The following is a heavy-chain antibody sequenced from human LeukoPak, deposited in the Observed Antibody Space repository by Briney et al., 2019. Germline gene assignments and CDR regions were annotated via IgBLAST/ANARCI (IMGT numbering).Heavy chain of an antibody. D-gene: IGHD3-10*01. J-gene: IGHJ4*02. CDR3: VRDNYGVDY. V-gene: IGHV3-74*01. Sequence: GGSLRLSCAASGFTFRNYWMQWVRQAPGKGLVWVSHITSDGTTRTYADSVKGRFTIPRDNAKNTLYLQMNSLRAEDTAVYYCVRDNYGVDYWGQGTLVTVSS. CDR1: GFTFRNYW. CDR2: ITSDGTTR.